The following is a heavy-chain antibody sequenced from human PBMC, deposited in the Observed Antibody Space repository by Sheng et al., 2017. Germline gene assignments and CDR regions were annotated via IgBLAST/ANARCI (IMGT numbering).Heavy chain of an antibody. Sequence: EVQLVVSGGGLVQPGGTLRLSCAASGFTFSSYGMSWVRQAPGKGLEWVSAISGSGGSTYYADSVKGRFTISRDNSKNTLYLQMNSLRAEDTAVYYCAKDGSGSYRPHDAFDIWGQGTMVTVSS. V-gene: IGHV3-23*04. CDR3: AKDGSGSYRPHDAFDI. CDR2: ISGSGGST. J-gene: IGHJ3*02. D-gene: IGHD3-10*01. CDR1: GFTFSSYG.